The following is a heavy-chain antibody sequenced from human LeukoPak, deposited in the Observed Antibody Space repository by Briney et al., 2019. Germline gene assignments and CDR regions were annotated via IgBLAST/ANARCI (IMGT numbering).Heavy chain of an antibody. CDR2: VTGSSSTI. CDR1: GFTFSNYN. V-gene: IGHV3-48*01. Sequence: GGSLRLSCAASGFTFSNYNMNWFRQAPGKGLEWVSYVTGSSSTIYYADSVKGRFTISRDNAKNSPYLRMNSLRAEDTAVYYCAREYDSSGYSKYYFDYWGQGTLVTVSS. D-gene: IGHD3-22*01. J-gene: IGHJ4*02. CDR3: AREYDSSGYSKYYFDY.